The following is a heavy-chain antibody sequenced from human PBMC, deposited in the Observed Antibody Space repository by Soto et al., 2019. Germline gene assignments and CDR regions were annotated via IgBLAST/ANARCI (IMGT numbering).Heavy chain of an antibody. J-gene: IGHJ6*02. V-gene: IGHV3-7*01. Sequence: EVRLVESGGGLVQPGGSLTLSCAASGFTFSSYWMTWVRQAPGKGLEWVANINQDGSEKYYMDSMKGSFTISRDNAKNSLLLQLNSLRAEDTAVYYCARDRGRPDLRDTHYYDSSDLDYVMDVWGQGTTVTVSS. CDR2: INQDGSEK. D-gene: IGHD3-22*01. CDR1: GFTFSSYW. CDR3: ARDRGRPDLRDTHYYDSSDLDYVMDV.